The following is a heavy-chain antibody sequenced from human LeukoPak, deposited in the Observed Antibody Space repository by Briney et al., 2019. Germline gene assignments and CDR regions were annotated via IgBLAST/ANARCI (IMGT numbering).Heavy chain of an antibody. D-gene: IGHD2-21*02. J-gene: IGHJ6*02. CDR1: GFTFSSYA. CDR2: ISYDGSNK. Sequence: GGSLRLSCAASGFTFSSYAMHWVRQAPGEGLEWVAVISYDGSNKYYADSVKGRFTISRDNSKNTLYLQMNSLRAEDTAVYYCARSEVVTATRYGMDVWGQGTTVTVSS. CDR3: ARSEVVTATRYGMDV. V-gene: IGHV3-30-3*01.